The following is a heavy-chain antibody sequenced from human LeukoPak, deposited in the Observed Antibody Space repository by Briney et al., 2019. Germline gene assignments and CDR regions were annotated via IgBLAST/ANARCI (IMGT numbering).Heavy chain of an antibody. V-gene: IGHV4-34*01. CDR3: ARGYANSKAARPPVRSSTAPRYYYYMDV. CDR2: INHSGST. CDR1: GGSFSGYY. D-gene: IGHD6-6*01. J-gene: IGHJ6*03. Sequence: PSETLSLTCAVYGGSFSGYYWSWIRQPPGKGLEWIGEINHSGSTNYNPCLKSRGTIPVDTSKNQFSLKLSSVTAADTAVYYCARGYANSKAARPPVRSSTAPRYYYYMDVWGKGTTVTVSS.